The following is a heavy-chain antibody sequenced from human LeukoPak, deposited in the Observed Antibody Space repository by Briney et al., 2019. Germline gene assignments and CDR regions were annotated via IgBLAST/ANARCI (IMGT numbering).Heavy chain of an antibody. CDR2: ISSSAGTT. V-gene: IGHV3-48*04. D-gene: IGHD6-13*01. Sequence: GGSLRLSCAASGFTFSSYSMNWVRQSPGKGLGWVSYISSSAGTTYYADSAKGRFTISRDNAKNSLYLQMNSLRAEDTALYYCARQRYSIIENDGLDMWGQGTVVIVSS. J-gene: IGHJ3*02. CDR3: ARQRYSIIENDGLDM. CDR1: GFTFSSYS.